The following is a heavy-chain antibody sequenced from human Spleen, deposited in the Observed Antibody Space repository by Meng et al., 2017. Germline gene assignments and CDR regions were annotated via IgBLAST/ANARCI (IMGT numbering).Heavy chain of an antibody. J-gene: IGHJ5*02. Sequence: QVQLHQWGARLLKPSETLSLTCTVSGGPFGGFYWTWIRQPPGKGLEWIGEINHSGSTNYNPSLKSRVTISVDTSKNQFSLKLSSVTAADTAVYYCARPSRYNWFDPWGQGTLVTVSS. CDR3: ARPSRYNWFDP. CDR1: GGPFGGFY. CDR2: INHSGST. D-gene: IGHD6-6*01. V-gene: IGHV4-34*01.